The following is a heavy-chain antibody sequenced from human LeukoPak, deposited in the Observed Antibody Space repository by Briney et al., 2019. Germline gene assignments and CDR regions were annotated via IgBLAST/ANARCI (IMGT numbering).Heavy chain of an antibody. Sequence: ASVKVSCKVSGYTLIELSMHWVRQAPGKGLEWMGGFDPEDGKTIYAQKFQGRVTMTTDTSTSTAYMELRSLRSDDTAVYYCARDEVCSSTSCSTPLNDYWGQGTLVTVSS. CDR1: GYTLIELS. V-gene: IGHV1-24*01. J-gene: IGHJ4*02. CDR3: ARDEVCSSTSCSTPLNDY. CDR2: FDPEDGKT. D-gene: IGHD2-2*01.